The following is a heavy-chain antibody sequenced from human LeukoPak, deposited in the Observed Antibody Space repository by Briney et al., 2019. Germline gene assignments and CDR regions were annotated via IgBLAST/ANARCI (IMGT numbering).Heavy chain of an antibody. V-gene: IGHV4-39*07. CDR1: GGSISSSSYY. CDR2: IYDSGST. J-gene: IGHJ6*02. D-gene: IGHD3-22*01. CDR3: ARDRDPYDSSGYYPYYGMDV. Sequence: SETLSLTCTVSGGSISSSSYYWGWIRQPPGKGLEWIGIIYDSGSTYYNPSLKSRVTISVDTSKNQFSLKLSSVTAADTAVYYCARDRDPYDSSGYYPYYGMDVWGQGITVTVSS.